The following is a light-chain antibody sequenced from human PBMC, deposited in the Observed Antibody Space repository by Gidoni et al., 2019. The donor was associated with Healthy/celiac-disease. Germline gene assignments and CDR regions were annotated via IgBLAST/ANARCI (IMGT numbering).Light chain of an antibody. Sequence: AIRMTQSPSSFSASTGDRVTITCRASQCIRSYLAWYQQKPGKAPKLLIYAASTLQRGVPSRFSGSGSGTDFTLTISCLQSEDFATYYCQQYYSYPGTFGQGTKVEIK. CDR2: AAS. V-gene: IGKV1-8*01. CDR3: QQYYSYPGT. CDR1: QCIRSY. J-gene: IGKJ1*01.